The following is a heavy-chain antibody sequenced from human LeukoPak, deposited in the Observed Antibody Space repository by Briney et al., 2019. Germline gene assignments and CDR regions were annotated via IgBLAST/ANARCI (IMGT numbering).Heavy chain of an antibody. Sequence: SQTLSLTRTVSGGSISSGSYYWSWIRQPAGKGLEWIGRIYTSGSTNYNPSLKSRVTISVDTSKNQFSLKLSSVTAADTAVYYCARCSGLAFGIWGQGTMVTVSS. D-gene: IGHD6-19*01. CDR2: IYTSGST. CDR1: GGSISSGSYY. V-gene: IGHV4-61*02. CDR3: ARCSGLAFGI. J-gene: IGHJ3*02.